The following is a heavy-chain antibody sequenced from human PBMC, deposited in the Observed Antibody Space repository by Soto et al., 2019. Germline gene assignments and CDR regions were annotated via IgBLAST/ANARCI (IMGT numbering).Heavy chain of an antibody. CDR2: IYYSGTT. D-gene: IGHD4-17*01. V-gene: IGHV4-31*03. J-gene: IGHJ4*02. Sequence: SETLSLTCTVSGASIKTGGYYWTWIRQHPVKGLEWIGYIYYSGTTYYTPSLESRVTMSVDLSTNQFSLRLTSVTAADTAVYYCAPTRAYGFYAFDYWGQGTLVTVSS. CDR1: GASIKTGGYY. CDR3: APTRAYGFYAFDY.